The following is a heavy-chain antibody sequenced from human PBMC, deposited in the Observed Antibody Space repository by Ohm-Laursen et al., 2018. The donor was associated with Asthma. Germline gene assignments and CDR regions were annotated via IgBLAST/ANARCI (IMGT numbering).Heavy chain of an antibody. CDR2: ISAYNGNT. CDR1: GHTFTSYG. CDR3: ARDRSARNWFDP. V-gene: IGHV1-18*04. D-gene: IGHD6-6*01. Sequence: GASVKVSCKTSGHTFTSYGISWVRQAPGQGPEWMGWISAYNGNTNYAQKLQGRVTMTTDTSTSTAYMELRSLRSDDTAVYYCARDRSARNWFDPWGQGTLVTVSS. J-gene: IGHJ5*02.